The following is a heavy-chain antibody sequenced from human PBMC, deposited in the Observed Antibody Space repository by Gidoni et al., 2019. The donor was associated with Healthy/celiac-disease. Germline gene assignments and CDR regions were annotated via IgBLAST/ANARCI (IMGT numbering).Heavy chain of an antibody. Sequence: QVQLQESGPGLVKPSETLSLTCTVSGGSISSYYWSWIRQPPGKGLEWIGYIYYSGSTNYNPSLKSRVTISVDTSKNQFSLKLSSVTAADTAVYYCARVFANTVDYWGQGTLVTVSS. CDR1: GGSISSYY. CDR2: IYYSGST. V-gene: IGHV4-59*01. J-gene: IGHJ4*02. D-gene: IGHD3-3*01. CDR3: ARVFANTVDY.